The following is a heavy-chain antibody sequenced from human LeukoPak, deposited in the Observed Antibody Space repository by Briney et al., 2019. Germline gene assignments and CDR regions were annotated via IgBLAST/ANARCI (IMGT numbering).Heavy chain of an antibody. Sequence: SETLSLTCTVSGGSISSYYWSWIRQPPGKGLEWIGYIYYSGSTNYNPSLKSRVTISVGTSKNQFSLKLSSVTAADTAVYYCARHMGLGYSYGYPYFDYWGQGTLVTVSS. V-gene: IGHV4-59*08. CDR1: GGSISSYY. J-gene: IGHJ4*02. D-gene: IGHD5-18*01. CDR3: ARHMGLGYSYGYPYFDY. CDR2: IYYSGST.